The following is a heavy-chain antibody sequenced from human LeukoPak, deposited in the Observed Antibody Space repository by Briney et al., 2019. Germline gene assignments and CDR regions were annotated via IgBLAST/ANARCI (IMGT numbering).Heavy chain of an antibody. D-gene: IGHD6-19*01. V-gene: IGHV3-23*01. CDR3: AKGGGWLYYFDY. Sequence: GGSLRLSCAASGFAFSTFTMNWVRQAPGRGLEWVSGISGSDSSTYYADSVKGRFTISRDNSRNTLYLQINSLRVEDTAVYYCAKGGGWLYYFDYWGQGTLVTVSS. J-gene: IGHJ4*02. CDR2: ISGSDSST. CDR1: GFAFSTFT.